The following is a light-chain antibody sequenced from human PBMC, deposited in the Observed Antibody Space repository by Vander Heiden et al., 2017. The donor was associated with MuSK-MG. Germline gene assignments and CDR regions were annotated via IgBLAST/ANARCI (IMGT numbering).Light chain of an antibody. CDR1: QSVQNH. Sequence: DIVMTQSPDSLAVSLGERATINCKSSQSVQNHLSWYQQKPGQPPKLLIYRASTRESGVPDRFSGSGSGTDFTLTISGLQAEDVTVYYCQQDDSTPLTFGGGTKVEIK. J-gene: IGKJ4*01. CDR3: QQDDSTPLT. CDR2: RAS. V-gene: IGKV4-1*01.